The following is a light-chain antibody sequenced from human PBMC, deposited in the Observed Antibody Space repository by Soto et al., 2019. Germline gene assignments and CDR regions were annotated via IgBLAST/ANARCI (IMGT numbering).Light chain of an antibody. V-gene: IGKV1-39*01. J-gene: IGKJ5*01. Sequence: DIQMTQSPSSLSASVGDRVTITCRASKTVRTYLNWYQQKPGKAPTLLVYAASTLGSAVPPRFTGAGSETDFTLTISGLQPDDFATYYCQQTFSTPITFGQGTRLE. CDR1: KTVRTY. CDR3: QQTFSTPIT. CDR2: AAS.